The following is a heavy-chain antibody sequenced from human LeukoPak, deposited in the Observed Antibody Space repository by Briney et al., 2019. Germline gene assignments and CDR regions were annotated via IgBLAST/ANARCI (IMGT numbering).Heavy chain of an antibody. V-gene: IGHV3-30*18. Sequence: TGGSLRLSCAASGFTFSSYGMHWVRQAPGKGLEWVAVISYDGSNKYYADSVKGRFTISRDNSKNTLYLQMNSLRAEDTAVYYCAKDLTMVRGVIGYWGQGTLVTVSS. J-gene: IGHJ4*02. CDR2: ISYDGSNK. D-gene: IGHD3-10*01. CDR1: GFTFSSYG. CDR3: AKDLTMVRGVIGY.